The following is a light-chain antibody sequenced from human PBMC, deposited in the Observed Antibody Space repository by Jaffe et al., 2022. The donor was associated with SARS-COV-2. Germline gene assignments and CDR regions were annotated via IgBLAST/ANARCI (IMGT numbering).Light chain of an antibody. Sequence: DIQMTQSPSSLSASVGDRVTITCRASQNIGADLNWYQVKPGKAPKLLIRAASSLQSGVPARFSGSGSGTDFTLTISSLPPEDFAIYYCQQSYSTPLTFGGGTKVEIK. J-gene: IGKJ4*01. CDR3: QQSYSTPLT. CDR2: AAS. V-gene: IGKV1-39*01. CDR1: QNIGAD.